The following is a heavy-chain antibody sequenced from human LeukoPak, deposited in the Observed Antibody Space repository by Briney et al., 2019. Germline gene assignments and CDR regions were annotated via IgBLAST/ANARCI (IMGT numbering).Heavy chain of an antibody. Sequence: GGSLRLSCAASGFTFSSYSMNWVRQAPGKGLEWVSSISSSSSYIYYADSVKGRFTISRDNAKNSLYLQMNSLRAEDTAVYYCARLQSGSSGSLDYWGQGTLVTVSS. D-gene: IGHD1-26*01. CDR2: ISSSSSYI. V-gene: IGHV3-21*01. CDR3: ARLQSGSSGSLDY. CDR1: GFTFSSYS. J-gene: IGHJ4*02.